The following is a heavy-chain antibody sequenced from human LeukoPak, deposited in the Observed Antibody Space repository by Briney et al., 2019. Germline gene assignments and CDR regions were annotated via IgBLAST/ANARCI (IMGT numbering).Heavy chain of an antibody. CDR2: ISYDGSNK. CDR1: GFTFSSYA. Sequence: PGGSLRLSCAASGFTFSSYAMHWVRQAPGKGLEWVAVISYDGSNKYYADSVKGRFTISRDNSKNTLYLQMNSLRAEDTAVYYCARELAGHYYGSGSSFDYWGQGTLVTVSS. V-gene: IGHV3-30-3*01. CDR3: ARELAGHYYGSGSSFDY. J-gene: IGHJ4*02. D-gene: IGHD3-10*01.